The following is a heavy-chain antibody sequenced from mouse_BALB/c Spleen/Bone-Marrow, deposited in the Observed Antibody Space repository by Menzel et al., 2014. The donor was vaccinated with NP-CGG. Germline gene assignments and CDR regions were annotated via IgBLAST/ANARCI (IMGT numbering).Heavy chain of an antibody. V-gene: IGHV5-6-3*01. J-gene: IGHJ3*01. D-gene: IGHD2-1*01. CDR3: ARDRGGYGNPRSFAY. CDR2: INSNGGST. CDR1: GFTFSSYG. Sequence: EVMLVESGGGLVQPGGSLKLSCAASGFTFSSYGISWVRQTLDKRLELVATINSNGGSTYYPDSVKGRFTISRDNAKNTLYLLMSSLKSEDTAMYYCARDRGGYGNPRSFAYWGQGTLVTVSA.